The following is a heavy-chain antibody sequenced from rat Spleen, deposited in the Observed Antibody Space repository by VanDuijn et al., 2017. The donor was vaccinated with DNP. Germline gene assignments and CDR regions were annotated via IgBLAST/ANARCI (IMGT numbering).Heavy chain of an antibody. Sequence: EVQLVESGRGLVQTGRSLQLSCAVSGFTFSQYGMAWVRQAPTKGLEWVASITPSGDNTYYRDSVKGRFTISRDNAKSTLYLQMDSLRSEDTATYYCASHGYSDWGHGVIVTVAS. CDR1: GFTFSQYG. J-gene: IGHJ2*01. CDR2: ITPSGDNT. CDR3: ASHGYSD. V-gene: IGHV5S13*01. D-gene: IGHD1-1*01.